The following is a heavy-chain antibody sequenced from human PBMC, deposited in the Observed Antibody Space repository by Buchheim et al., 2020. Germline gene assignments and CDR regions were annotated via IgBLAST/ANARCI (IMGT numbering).Heavy chain of an antibody. J-gene: IGHJ4*02. CDR2: INPRGGTT. V-gene: IGHV1-46*03. Sequence: QVQLVQSGAEVKKPGASVKVSCKASGYTFTSYYVHWVRQAPGQGLEWMGTINPRGGTTRNAQKLQGRVTMTRDTSTSTVYMELSSLRSEDTAVYYCARELSSSGFDYWGQGTL. CDR3: ARELSSSGFDY. CDR1: GYTFTSYY. D-gene: IGHD6-13*01.